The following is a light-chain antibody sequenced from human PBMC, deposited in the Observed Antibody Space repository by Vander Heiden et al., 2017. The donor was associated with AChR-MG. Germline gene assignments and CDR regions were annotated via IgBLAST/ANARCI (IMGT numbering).Light chain of an antibody. CDR1: KLVEKY. Sequence: SSELTQAPSVSVSPGGTASITCPGDKLVEKYVCWYQQRPGQSPVLVIYQDGKRPAGSPERFSGYNSASTATLTISGTQSMDEADYYCQAWDSSSLVCGGGTKLTVI. CDR2: QDG. CDR3: QAWDSSSLV. V-gene: IGLV3-1*01. J-gene: IGLJ2*01.